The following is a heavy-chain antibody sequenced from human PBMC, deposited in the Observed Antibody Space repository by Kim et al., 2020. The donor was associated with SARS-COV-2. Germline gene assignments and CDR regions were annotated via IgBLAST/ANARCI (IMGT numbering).Heavy chain of an antibody. V-gene: IGHV4-59*01. Sequence: KSRVTISVDTSKNQFSLKLSSVTAADTAVYYCAREKDRYCSSTSCNAMDVWGKGTTVTVSS. D-gene: IGHD2-2*01. J-gene: IGHJ6*03. CDR3: AREKDRYCSSTSCNAMDV.